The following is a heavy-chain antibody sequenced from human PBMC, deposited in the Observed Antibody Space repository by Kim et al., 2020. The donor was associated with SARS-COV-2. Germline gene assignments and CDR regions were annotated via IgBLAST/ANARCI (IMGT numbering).Heavy chain of an antibody. J-gene: IGHJ1*01. CDR1: GFTFSSYA. Sequence: GGSLRLSCAASGFTFSSYAMHWVRQAPGKGLEWVAVISYDGSNKYYADSVKGRFTISRDNSKNTLYLQMNSLRAEDTAVYYCARDFGFGDIQYFQHWGQGTLVTVSS. CDR3: ARDFGFGDIQYFQH. V-gene: IGHV3-30*04. CDR2: ISYDGSNK. D-gene: IGHD3-10*01.